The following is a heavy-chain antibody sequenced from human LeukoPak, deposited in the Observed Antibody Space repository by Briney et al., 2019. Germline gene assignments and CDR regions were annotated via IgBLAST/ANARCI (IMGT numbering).Heavy chain of an antibody. Sequence: GGSLRLSCAASGFTFDDYAMHWVRQAPGKGLEWVSGISWNSGSIGYADSVKGRFTISRDNAKNSLYLQMNSLRAEDMALYYCAKAESITIFGVVPYLDWYFDLWGRGTLVTVSS. CDR3: AKAESITIFGVVPYLDWYFDL. V-gene: IGHV3-9*03. CDR1: GFTFDDYA. J-gene: IGHJ2*01. CDR2: ISWNSGSI. D-gene: IGHD3-3*01.